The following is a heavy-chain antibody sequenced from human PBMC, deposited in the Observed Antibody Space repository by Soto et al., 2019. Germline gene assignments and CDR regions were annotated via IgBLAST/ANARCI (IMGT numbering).Heavy chain of an antibody. CDR1: GFRFSDYY. D-gene: IGHD2-15*01. V-gene: IGHV3-7*03. CDR3: ARWSQAMDV. CDR2: IAQDGTEI. Sequence: LRLSCATSGFRFSDYYMTWVRLAPGKGLEWVAYIAQDGTEIYNVDSVRGRFTISRDSAKSSVYLHMNGLTAEDTALYYCARWSQAMDVWGQEASVTVSS. J-gene: IGHJ6*02.